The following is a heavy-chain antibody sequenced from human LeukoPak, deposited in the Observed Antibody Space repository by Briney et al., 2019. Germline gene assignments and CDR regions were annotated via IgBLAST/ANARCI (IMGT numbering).Heavy chain of an antibody. D-gene: IGHD6-19*01. CDR1: GFTFSDYA. Sequence: GGSLRLSCAASGFTFSDYAMSWVRQAPGKGLEWVSGVSAGGDKTDYAESVKGRFTISRDNSKNTVYMQMTSVTAEDTARYYCAKKRTPVAGTNYFDYWGLGTLVTVSS. V-gene: IGHV3-23*01. CDR3: AKKRTPVAGTNYFDY. J-gene: IGHJ4*02. CDR2: VSAGGDKT.